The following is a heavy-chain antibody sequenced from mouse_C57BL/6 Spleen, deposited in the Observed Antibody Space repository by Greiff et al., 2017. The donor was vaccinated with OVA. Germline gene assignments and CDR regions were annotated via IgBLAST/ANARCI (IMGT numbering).Heavy chain of an antibody. V-gene: IGHV1-80*01. CDR1: GYAFSSYW. Sequence: VQLQQSGAELVKPGASVKISCKASGYAFSSYWMNWVKQRPGKGLEWIGQIYPGDGDTNYNGKFKGKATLTADKSSSTAYMQLSSLTSEDSAVYFCARSYYYGSSYEWYFDVWGTGTTVTVSS. CDR3: ARSYYYGSSYEWYFDV. CDR2: IYPGDGDT. D-gene: IGHD1-1*01. J-gene: IGHJ1*03.